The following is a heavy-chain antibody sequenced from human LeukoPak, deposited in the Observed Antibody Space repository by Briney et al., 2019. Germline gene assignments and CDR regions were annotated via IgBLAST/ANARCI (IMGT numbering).Heavy chain of an antibody. CDR2: IHYSGST. CDR3: AREALDSSGYYYFDY. D-gene: IGHD3-22*01. Sequence: SETLSLTCTVSGGSISSYYWSWIRQPPGKGLEWIGYIHYSGSTNYNPSLKSRVTISVDTSKNQFSLKLSSVTAADTAVYYCAREALDSSGYYYFDYWGQGILVTVSS. J-gene: IGHJ4*02. CDR1: GGSISSYY. V-gene: IGHV4-59*01.